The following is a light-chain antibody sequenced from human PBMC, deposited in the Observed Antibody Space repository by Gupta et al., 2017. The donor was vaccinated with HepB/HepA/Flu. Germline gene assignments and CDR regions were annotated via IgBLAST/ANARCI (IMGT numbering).Light chain of an antibody. CDR1: QNINTY. CDR3: QQSYNTPWT. Sequence: DIQMTQSQSSMSASIGDRVTISCRASQNINTYLAWYQQKPGKAPKLLIYSASSLQSGVPSRFSGSGSATDFTLTISSLQPEDFAIYFCQQSYNTPWTFGQGTKVEI. V-gene: IGKV1-39*01. J-gene: IGKJ1*01. CDR2: SAS.